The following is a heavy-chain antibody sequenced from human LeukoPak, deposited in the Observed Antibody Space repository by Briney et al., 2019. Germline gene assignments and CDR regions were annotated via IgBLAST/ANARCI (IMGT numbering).Heavy chain of an antibody. CDR2: IYSGGST. Sequence: GGSLRLSCAASGFTVSSNYMSWVRQAPGKGLEWVSVIYSGGSTYYADSVKGRFTISRDNSKNTLYLQMNSLRAEDTAVYYCVRTGIAASEPFDYWGQGTLVTVSS. J-gene: IGHJ4*02. CDR1: GFTVSSNY. V-gene: IGHV3-53*01. D-gene: IGHD6-13*01. CDR3: VRTGIAASEPFDY.